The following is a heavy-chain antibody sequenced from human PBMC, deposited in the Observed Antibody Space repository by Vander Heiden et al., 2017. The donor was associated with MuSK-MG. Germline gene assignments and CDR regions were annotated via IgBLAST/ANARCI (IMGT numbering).Heavy chain of an antibody. V-gene: IGHV5-51*01. CDR3: AKQRLRGVSFFEY. J-gene: IGHJ4*02. CDR2: ICPGDSDI. CDR1: GYSFTSYW. Sequence: EVQLVQSGAEVNKTGESLKISCKASGYSFTSYWIGWVRPMPGKGLGWMGIICPGDSDIRYSPSFQGQVTISADNSITTAYLQWSSLKASDTAMYYCAKQRLRGVSFFEYWGQGTLVTVSS. D-gene: IGHD3-10*01.